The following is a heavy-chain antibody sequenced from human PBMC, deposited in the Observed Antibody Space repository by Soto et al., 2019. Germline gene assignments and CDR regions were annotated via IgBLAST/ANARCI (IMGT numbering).Heavy chain of an antibody. D-gene: IGHD6-13*01. CDR1: GFTFSSYS. CDR2: ISSSSSTI. Sequence: EVQLVESGGGLVQPGGSLRLSCAASGFTFSSYSMNWVRQAPGKGLEWVSYISSSSSTIYYADSVKGRFTISRDNAKNPLYLQMNRLRAEDTAVYYCARHPERIAQIGWFDPWGQGTLVTVSS. J-gene: IGHJ5*02. CDR3: ARHPERIAQIGWFDP. V-gene: IGHV3-48*01.